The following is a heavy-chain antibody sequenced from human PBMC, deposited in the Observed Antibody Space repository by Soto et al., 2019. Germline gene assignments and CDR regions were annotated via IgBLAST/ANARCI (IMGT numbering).Heavy chain of an antibody. CDR1: GGTFNNSA. CDR3: ASHRTCKRWFVELFAFDI. V-gene: IGHV1-69*01. D-gene: IGHD3-10*01. J-gene: IGHJ3*02. Sequence: QVQLVQSGAEVKKPGSSVKVSCKGSGGTFNNSAISWVRQAPGQGLEWMGGIIPIFGTANYAEKFQGRVTNTADEFTSTADMELSSLRSEDTAFYYCASHRTCKRWFVELFAFDIWGQGTMVTVSS. CDR2: IIPIFGTA.